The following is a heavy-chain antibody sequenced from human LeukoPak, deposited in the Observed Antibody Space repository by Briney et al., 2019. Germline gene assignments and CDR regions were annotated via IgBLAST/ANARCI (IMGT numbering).Heavy chain of an antibody. V-gene: IGHV3-53*01. CDR1: GFTVSSNY. Sequence: GGSLRLSCAASGFTVSSNYMSWVRQAPGKGLEWVSVIYSGGSTYYADSVKGRFTISRDNSKNTLYLQMNSLRAEDTAVYYCAKATDYDILTGAFDYWGQGTLVTVSS. CDR2: IYSGGST. D-gene: IGHD3-9*01. CDR3: AKATDYDILTGAFDY. J-gene: IGHJ4*02.